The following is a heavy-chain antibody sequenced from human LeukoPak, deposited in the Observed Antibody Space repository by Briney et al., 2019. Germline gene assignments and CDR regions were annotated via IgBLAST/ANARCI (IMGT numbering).Heavy chain of an antibody. Sequence: SETLSLTCAVYGVSLNHYLWTWIRQPPGKGLEWIGEINQPGSANYNPSLKSRVSISIDTSKSQFSLKLNSVTAADTAVYYCARGGYYDSSGPNDAFDIWGQGTMVTVSS. D-gene: IGHD3-22*01. J-gene: IGHJ3*02. V-gene: IGHV4-34*01. CDR1: GVSLNHYL. CDR2: INQPGSA. CDR3: ARGGYYDSSGPNDAFDI.